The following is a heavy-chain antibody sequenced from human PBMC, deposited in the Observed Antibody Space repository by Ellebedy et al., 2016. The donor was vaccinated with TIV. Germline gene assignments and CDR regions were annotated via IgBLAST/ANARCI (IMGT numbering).Heavy chain of an antibody. CDR2: ISGSGGST. V-gene: IGHV3-23*01. Sequence: GGSLRLXCAASGFTFSSYAMSWVRQAPGKGLEWVSAISGSGGSTYYADSVKGRFTISRDNSKNTLYLQMNSLRAEDTAVYYCAKDSSGWENFDYWGQGTLVTVSS. CDR1: GFTFSSYA. CDR3: AKDSSGWENFDY. J-gene: IGHJ4*02. D-gene: IGHD6-19*01.